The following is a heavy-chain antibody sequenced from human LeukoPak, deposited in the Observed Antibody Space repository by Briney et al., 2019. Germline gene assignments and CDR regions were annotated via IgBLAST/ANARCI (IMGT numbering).Heavy chain of an antibody. CDR1: GFTFYLYT. Sequence: PGGSLRLSCAPSGFTFYLYTIYCVREALGEGLEWVSLAGWAGGTTYYSDSVRGRFSISRDSGKNSVCLQMNSLTPDDNAFYFCAKELDTMFFDYWGQGALVTVSS. J-gene: IGHJ4*02. CDR2: AGWAGGTT. CDR3: AKELDTMFFDY. V-gene: IGHV3-43*01. D-gene: IGHD5-18*01.